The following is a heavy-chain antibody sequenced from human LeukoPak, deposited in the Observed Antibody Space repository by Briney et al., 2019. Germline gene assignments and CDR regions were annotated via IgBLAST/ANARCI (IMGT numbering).Heavy chain of an antibody. CDR2: ISYDGSNK. D-gene: IGHD3-9*01. Sequence: PGGSLRLSCAASGFTFSSYAMHWVRQAPGKGLEWVAVISYDGSNKYYADSVKGRFTISRDNSKNTLYLQMNSLRAEDTAVYYYARDLNGFHDAFDIWGQGTMVTVSS. J-gene: IGHJ3*02. CDR3: ARDLNGFHDAFDI. V-gene: IGHV3-30*04. CDR1: GFTFSSYA.